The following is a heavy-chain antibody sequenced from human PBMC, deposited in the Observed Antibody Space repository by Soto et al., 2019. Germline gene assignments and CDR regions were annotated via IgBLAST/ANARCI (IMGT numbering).Heavy chain of an antibody. V-gene: IGHV1-18*01. CDR3: ARARRPELGTLYYYGMDV. CDR1: GYTFTSYG. CDR2: ISAYNGNT. J-gene: IGHJ6*02. D-gene: IGHD7-27*01. Sequence: ASVKVSCKASGYTFTSYGISWVRQAPGQGLEWMGWISAYNGNTNYAQKLQGRVTMTTDTSTSTVYMELSSLRSEDTAVYYCARARRPELGTLYYYGMDVWGQGTTVTVSS.